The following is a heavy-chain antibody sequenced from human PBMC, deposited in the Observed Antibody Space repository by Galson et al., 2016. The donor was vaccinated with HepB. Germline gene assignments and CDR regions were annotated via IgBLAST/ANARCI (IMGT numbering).Heavy chain of an antibody. V-gene: IGHV4-59*11. CDR3: ASHDYWNDNHDSFDI. Sequence: ETLSVTCTVSGGSISGHYWSWIRQPPGKGLEWIGFISLRGSGSTSYNPSLKSRVTISGDTSKNQISLRLRPVIAADTAVYYCASHDYWNDNHDSFDIWGQGTRVTVSS. CDR2: ISLRGSGST. J-gene: IGHJ3*02. CDR1: GGSISGHY. D-gene: IGHD3/OR15-3a*01.